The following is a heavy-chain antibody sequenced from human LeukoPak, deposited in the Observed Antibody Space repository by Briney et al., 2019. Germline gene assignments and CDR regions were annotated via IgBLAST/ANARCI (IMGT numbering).Heavy chain of an antibody. CDR1: GFTFSSYS. Sequence: TGGSLRLSCAASGFTFSSYSMNWVRQAPGKGLEWVSSISSSSSYIYYADSVKGRFTISRDNAKNSLYLQMNSLRAEDTAVYYCAKAGVRYYDSSGLHAFDIWGQGTMVTVSS. CDR3: AKAGVRYYDSSGLHAFDI. V-gene: IGHV3-21*01. CDR2: ISSSSSYI. J-gene: IGHJ3*02. D-gene: IGHD3-22*01.